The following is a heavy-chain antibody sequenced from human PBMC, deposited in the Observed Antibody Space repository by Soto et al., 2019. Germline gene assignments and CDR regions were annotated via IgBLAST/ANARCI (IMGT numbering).Heavy chain of an antibody. CDR2: ISYDGSNK. J-gene: IGHJ4*02. CDR3: ARDPDVNIVLMVYAIGPKFDY. V-gene: IGHV3-30-3*01. D-gene: IGHD2-8*01. Sequence: GGSLRLSCAASGFTFSSYAMHWVRQAPGKGLEWVAVISYDGSNKYYADSVKGRFTISRDNSKNTLYLQMNSLRAEDTAVYYCARDPDVNIVLMVYAIGPKFDYWGQGTLVTVSS. CDR1: GFTFSSYA.